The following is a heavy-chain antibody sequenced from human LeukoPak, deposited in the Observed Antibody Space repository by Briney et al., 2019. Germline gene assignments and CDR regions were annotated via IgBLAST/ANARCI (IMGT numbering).Heavy chain of an antibody. CDR3: ARVGCSSTSCYAWDFDY. Sequence: GGSLRLSCAASGFTFSSYSMNWVRQAPGKGLEWVSSISSSSSYIYYADSVKGRFTISIDNAKNSLYLQMNSLRAEDTAVYYCARVGCSSTSCYAWDFDYWGQGTLVTVSS. CDR1: GFTFSSYS. V-gene: IGHV3-21*01. J-gene: IGHJ4*02. D-gene: IGHD2-2*01. CDR2: ISSSSSYI.